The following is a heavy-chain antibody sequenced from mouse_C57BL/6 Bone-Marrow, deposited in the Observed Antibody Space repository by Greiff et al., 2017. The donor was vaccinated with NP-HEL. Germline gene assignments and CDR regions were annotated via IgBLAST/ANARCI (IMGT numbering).Heavy chain of an antibody. D-gene: IGHD1-1*01. CDR1: GFTFSSYA. CDR2: ISDGGSYT. J-gene: IGHJ4*01. CDR3: ARIGSSYAMDC. V-gene: IGHV5-4*03. Sequence: EVKVVESRGGLVKPGGSLKLSCAASGFTFSSYAMSWVRQTPEKRLEWVATISDGGSYTYYPDNVKGRFTISRDNAKNNLYLQMSHLKSEDTAMYYCARIGSSYAMDCWGQGTSVTVSS.